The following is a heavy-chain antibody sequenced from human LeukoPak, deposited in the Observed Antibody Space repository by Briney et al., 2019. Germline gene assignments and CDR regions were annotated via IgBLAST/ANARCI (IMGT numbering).Heavy chain of an antibody. V-gene: IGHV3-23*01. CDR2: ISGSGGST. D-gene: IGHD2-2*01. CDR1: GFNFSSYA. Sequence: GGSLRLSCAASGFNFSSYAMTWVRQAPGKGLEWVSAISGSGGSTYYADSVKGRFTISRDNSKNTLYLQMNTLRAEDTAVYYCAKKESRYCSSTSCLVGMDVWGQGTTVTVSS. CDR3: AKKESRYCSSTSCLVGMDV. J-gene: IGHJ6*02.